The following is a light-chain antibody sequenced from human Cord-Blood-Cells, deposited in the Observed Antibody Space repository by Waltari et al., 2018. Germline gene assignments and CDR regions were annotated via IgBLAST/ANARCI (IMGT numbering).Light chain of an antibody. CDR3: QQYYSTPWT. CDR1: QSVLYSSNNKNY. V-gene: IGKV4-1*01. J-gene: IGKJ1*01. Sequence: DIVMTQSPDSLSVSLGERASINCPSSQSVLYSSNNKNYLACYQQKPGQPPKLLIYWASTRESGVPDRFSGSGSGTDFTLTISSLQAEDVAVYYCQQYYSTPWTFGQGTKVEIK. CDR2: WAS.